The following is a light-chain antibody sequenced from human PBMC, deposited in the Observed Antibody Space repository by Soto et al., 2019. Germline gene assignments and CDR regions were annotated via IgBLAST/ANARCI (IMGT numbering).Light chain of an antibody. CDR1: QYIDMF. CDR2: DAS. CDR3: QQYLNLPLT. Sequence: DIQMTQSPSSLSASVGDRDTISFEASQYIDMFLNWFQHKPGKAPKLLIYDASNFETGVPSRFSGSGSGTDFTFTISSLQPEDIATYYCQQYLNLPLTFGQGTRLEIK. J-gene: IGKJ5*01. V-gene: IGKV1-33*01.